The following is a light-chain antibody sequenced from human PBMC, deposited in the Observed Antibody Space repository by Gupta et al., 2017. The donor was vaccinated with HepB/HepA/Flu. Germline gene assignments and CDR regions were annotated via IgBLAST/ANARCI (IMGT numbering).Light chain of an antibody. J-gene: IGLJ3*02. CDR2: DND. CDR3: GTWDSSLNVWM. Sequence: QPVLLQPPSSYAAPGKTVTISCYGTSSNIGNNYVSWYRQRPGAAPKIVIYDNDKRRSGVPDRFSESKSGTSATLGITGLQTGDEADYHWGTWDSSLNVWMFGGGTKLTVL. V-gene: IGLV1-51*01. CDR1: SSNIGNNY.